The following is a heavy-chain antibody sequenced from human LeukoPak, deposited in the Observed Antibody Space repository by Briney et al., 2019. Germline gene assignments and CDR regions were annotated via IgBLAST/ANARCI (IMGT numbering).Heavy chain of an antibody. J-gene: IGHJ4*02. CDR3: AKDQARNYYDSSGFDY. Sequence: GRSLRLSCAASGFTISSYGMHWVRRAPGKGLEWVAVIWYDGSNKYYADSVKGRFTISRDNSKNTLYLQMNSRRAEDTAVYYCAKDQARNYYDSSGFDYWGQGTLVTVSS. CDR2: IWYDGSNK. CDR1: GFTISSYG. V-gene: IGHV3-33*06. D-gene: IGHD3-22*01.